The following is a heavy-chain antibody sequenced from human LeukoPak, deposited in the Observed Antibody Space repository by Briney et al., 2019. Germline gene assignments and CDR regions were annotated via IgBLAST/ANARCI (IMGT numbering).Heavy chain of an antibody. V-gene: IGHV4-59*08. CDR3: AIRRGYGSETWEY. CDR2: IYYSGST. Sequence: SETLSLTCAVYGGSFSDYYWSWIRQPPGKGLEWIGYIYYSGSTNYNPSLKSRVTISVDTSKNQFSLKLSCVTAADTAVYYCAIRRGYGSETWEYWGQGTLVTVSS. J-gene: IGHJ4*02. CDR1: GGSFSDYY. D-gene: IGHD3-10*01.